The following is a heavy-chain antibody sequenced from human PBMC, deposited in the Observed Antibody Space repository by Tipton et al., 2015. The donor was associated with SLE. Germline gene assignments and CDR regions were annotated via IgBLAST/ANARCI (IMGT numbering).Heavy chain of an antibody. CDR3: ARGRGSSSSGHY. CDR1: GYSISSGYY. Sequence: TLSLTCTVSGYSISSGYYWGWIRQPPGKGLEWIGRIYTSGSTNYNPSLKSRVTISVDTSKNQFSLKLSSVTAADTAVYYCARGRGSSSSGHYWGQGTLATVSS. CDR2: IYTSGST. D-gene: IGHD6-6*01. V-gene: IGHV4-38-2*02. J-gene: IGHJ4*02.